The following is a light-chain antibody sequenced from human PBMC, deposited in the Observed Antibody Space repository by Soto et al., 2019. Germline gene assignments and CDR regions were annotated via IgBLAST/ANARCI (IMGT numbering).Light chain of an antibody. J-gene: IGKJ5*01. CDR3: QQSYSTPIT. CDR1: QSISSY. V-gene: IGKV1-39*01. CDR2: AAS. Sequence: DIQMTQSPSSLSASVGDRVDITCRASQSISSYLNWYQQKLGKAPKLLIYAASSLQSGVPSRFSGSGSGTDFTLTISSLQPEDFATYYCQQSYSTPITFGQGTRLEIK.